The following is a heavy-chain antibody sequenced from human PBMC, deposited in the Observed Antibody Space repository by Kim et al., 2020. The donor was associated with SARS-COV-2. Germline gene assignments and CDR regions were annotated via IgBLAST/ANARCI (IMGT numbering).Heavy chain of an antibody. CDR3: ARRGRSEDCSSTSCFFSPMFYFDD. J-gene: IGHJ4*02. CDR2: ISDSGIA. Sequence: SETLSLTCTVSGGSISSSNYYWGWIRQPPGKGLEWIGSISDSGIAYSNPSLKSRVTISVDTSKNQFSLKLSSVTAADTAVYYCARRGRSEDCSSTSCFFSPMFYFDDWGQGTLVTVSS. V-gene: IGHV4-39*01. CDR1: GGSISSSNYY. D-gene: IGHD2-2*01.